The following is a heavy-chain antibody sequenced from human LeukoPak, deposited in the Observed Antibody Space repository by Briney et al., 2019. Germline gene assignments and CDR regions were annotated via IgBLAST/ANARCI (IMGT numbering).Heavy chain of an antibody. CDR2: VYYSGST. J-gene: IGHJ6*03. CDR1: NFSISSGYH. V-gene: IGHV4-38-2*01. CDR3: ARHESPLGYYYYMDV. Sequence: SETLSLTCSVSNFSISSGYHWGWIRQPPGKGLDWIGSVYYSGSTNYNPSLKSRVTISVDTSKNQFSLKLSSVTAADTAVYYCARHESPLGYYYYMDVWGKGTTVTVSS. D-gene: IGHD7-27*01.